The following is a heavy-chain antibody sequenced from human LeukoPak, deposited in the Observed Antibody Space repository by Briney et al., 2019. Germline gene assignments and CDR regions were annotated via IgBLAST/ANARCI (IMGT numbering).Heavy chain of an antibody. CDR3: ARAAVRTNAFDI. V-gene: IGHV3-21*01. CDR1: GFTFSSYS. J-gene: IGHJ3*02. CDR2: ISSSSSYI. D-gene: IGHD4/OR15-4a*01. Sequence: GGSLRLSCAASGFTFSSYSMNWVRQAPGKGLVWVSSISSSSSYIYYADSVKGRFTISRDNAKNSLYLQMNSLRAEDTAVYYCARAAVRTNAFDIWGQGTMVTVSS.